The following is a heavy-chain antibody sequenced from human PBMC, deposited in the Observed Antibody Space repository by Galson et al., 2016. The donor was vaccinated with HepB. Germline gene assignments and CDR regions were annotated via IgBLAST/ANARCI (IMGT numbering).Heavy chain of an antibody. V-gene: IGHV3-23*01. CDR3: AKGDDFWSGYYGGL. CDR1: GFTFSNYA. D-gene: IGHD3-3*01. CDR2: ISGTGGTT. J-gene: IGHJ4*02. Sequence: SLRLSCAASGFTFSNYAMSWVRQAPGKGLEWVSGISGTGGTTSYADSVKGRFIISRDNSKNTLYLRMNSQRAEDTAVYYCAKGDDFWSGYYGGLWGQGTLVTVSS.